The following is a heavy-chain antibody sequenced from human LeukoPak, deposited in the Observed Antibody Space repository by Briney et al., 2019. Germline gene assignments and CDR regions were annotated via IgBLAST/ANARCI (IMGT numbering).Heavy chain of an antibody. Sequence: ASVKDSCKASGYTFSSYDINWVRQATGQGLEWMGWMNPNSGNTGYAQKFQGRVTMTRNTSISTAYMELSSLRSEDTAVYYCARGETSSGWHVQYWGQGTLVTVSS. D-gene: IGHD6-19*01. CDR2: MNPNSGNT. CDR1: GYTFSSYD. V-gene: IGHV1-8*01. J-gene: IGHJ4*02. CDR3: ARGETSSGWHVQY.